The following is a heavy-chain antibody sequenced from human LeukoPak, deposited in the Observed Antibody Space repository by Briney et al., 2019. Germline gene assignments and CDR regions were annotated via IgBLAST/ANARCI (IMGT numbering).Heavy chain of an antibody. CDR1: GYTFTGYY. CDR3: ARGLLVGAINDAFDI. D-gene: IGHD1-26*01. J-gene: IGHJ3*02. CDR2: INPNSGGT. Sequence: GASVKVSCKASGYTFTGYYMHWVRQAPGQGLEWMGWINPNSGGTNYAQKFQGRVTMTRDTSISTAYMELSRLRSDDTAVYYCARGLLVGAINDAFDIWGQGTMVTVSS. V-gene: IGHV1-2*02.